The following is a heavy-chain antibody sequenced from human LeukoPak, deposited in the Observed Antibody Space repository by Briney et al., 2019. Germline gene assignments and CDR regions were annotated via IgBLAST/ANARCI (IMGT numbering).Heavy chain of an antibody. CDR1: GGTFSSYA. CDR2: IIPIFGTA. V-gene: IGHV1-69*13. CDR3: ARDGTYDSSGYYFHY. D-gene: IGHD3-22*01. J-gene: IGHJ4*02. Sequence: SVKVSCKASGGTFSSYAISWVRQAPGQGLEWMGGIIPIFGTANYAQKSQGRVTITADESTSTAYMELSSLRSEDTAVYYCARDGTYDSSGYYFHYWGQGTLVTVSS.